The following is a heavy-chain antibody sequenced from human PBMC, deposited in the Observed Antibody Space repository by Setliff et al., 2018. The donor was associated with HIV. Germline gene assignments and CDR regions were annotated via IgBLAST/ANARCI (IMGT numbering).Heavy chain of an antibody. V-gene: IGHV3-48*01. D-gene: IGHD2-15*01. CDR2: ISGGSTLI. CDR1: GFTFSIYA. Sequence: LRLSCAASGFTFSIYAMTWVRRVPGKGLEWLSYISGGSTLIQYADSVKGRFTVSRDNVDNSLSLQMNNLRAEDTAFYYCATGGGGSSGSRWFDYWGRGTLVTVSS. CDR3: ATGGGGSSGSRWFDY. J-gene: IGHJ4*02.